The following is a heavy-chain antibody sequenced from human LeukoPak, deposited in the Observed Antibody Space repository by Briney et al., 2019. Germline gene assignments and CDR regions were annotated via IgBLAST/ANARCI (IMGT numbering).Heavy chain of an antibody. CDR1: GYSFGIFG. Sequence: ASVKVSCKASGYSFGIFGISWVRQAPGQGLEWMGWISANNGNTNYAQNLQGRVTMTTDTSTSTAYMELRSLRSDDPAVYYCARVGVVVPAAWFDPWGQGTLVTVSS. J-gene: IGHJ5*02. CDR2: ISANNGNT. D-gene: IGHD2-2*01. V-gene: IGHV1-18*01. CDR3: ARVGVVVPAAWFDP.